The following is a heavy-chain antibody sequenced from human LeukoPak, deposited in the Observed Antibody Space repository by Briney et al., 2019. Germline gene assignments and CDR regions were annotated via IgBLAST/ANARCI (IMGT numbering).Heavy chain of an antibody. CDR1: GGSFSGYY. J-gene: IGHJ5*02. D-gene: IGHD3-16*01. Sequence: SETLSLTCAVYGGSFSGYYWSWIRQPPRKGLEWIGYIHNSGNTNYNPSLKSRVTISVDTSKNQFSLKLTSVTAADTAMYYCAKLYSYASSWGQGTLVTVSS. V-gene: IGHV4-59*01. CDR3: AKLYSYASS. CDR2: IHNSGNT.